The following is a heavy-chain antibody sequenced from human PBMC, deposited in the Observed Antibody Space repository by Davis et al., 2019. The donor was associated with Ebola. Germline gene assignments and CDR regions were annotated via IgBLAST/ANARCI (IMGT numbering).Heavy chain of an antibody. J-gene: IGHJ4*02. D-gene: IGHD2-21*02. CDR2: INPSGGST. Sequence: ASVKVSCKASGYTFTSYYMHWVRRAPGQGLEWMGIINPSGGSTSYAQKFQGRVTMTRDTSTSTVYMELSSLRSEDTAVYYCARGYGGDCYSGSDDGTFDYWGQGTLVTVSS. CDR3: ARGYGGDCYSGSDDGTFDY. CDR1: GYTFTSYY. V-gene: IGHV1-46*01.